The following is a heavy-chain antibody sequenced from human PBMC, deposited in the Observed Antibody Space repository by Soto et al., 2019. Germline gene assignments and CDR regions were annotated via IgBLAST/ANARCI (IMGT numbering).Heavy chain of an antibody. V-gene: IGHV4-34*01. Sequence: SETLSLTCAVYGGSFSGYYWSWIRQPPGKGLEWIGEINHSGSTNYNPSLKSRVTISVDTSKNQFSLKLSSVTAADTAVYYCARGSSWFDPWGQGTLVTVSS. CDR2: INHSGST. J-gene: IGHJ5*02. CDR3: ARGSSWFDP. CDR1: GGSFSGYY. D-gene: IGHD2-2*01.